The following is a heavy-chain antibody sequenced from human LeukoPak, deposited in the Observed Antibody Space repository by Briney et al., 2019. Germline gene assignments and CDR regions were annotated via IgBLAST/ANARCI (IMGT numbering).Heavy chain of an antibody. Sequence: GGSLRLSCAASGFTFSSYAMSWVREGPGKGLGWVSAISSSGGSTYYADSVKGRFTISRENSKNTLYLQMNSLRAEDTAVYYCAKRYYYDNSGLWDYWGQGTLVTVSS. V-gene: IGHV3-23*01. D-gene: IGHD3-22*01. CDR1: GFTFSSYA. J-gene: IGHJ4*02. CDR3: AKRYYYDNSGLWDY. CDR2: ISSSGGST.